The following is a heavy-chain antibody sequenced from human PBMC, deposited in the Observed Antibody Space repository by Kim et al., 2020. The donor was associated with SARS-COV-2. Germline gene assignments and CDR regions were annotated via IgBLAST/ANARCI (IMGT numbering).Heavy chain of an antibody. V-gene: IGHV2-70*11. CDR3: AREYYDFWSGIYSYGMGV. Sequence: SGPTLVNPTQTLTLTCTFSGFSLSTSGMCVSWIRQPPGKALEWLARIDWDDDKYYSTSLKTRLTISKDTSKNQVVLTMTNMDPVDTATYYCAREYYDFWSGIYSYGMGVLRQGTTVTVSS. CDR2: IDWDDDK. CDR1: GFSLSTSGMC. J-gene: IGHJ6*02. D-gene: IGHD3-3*01.